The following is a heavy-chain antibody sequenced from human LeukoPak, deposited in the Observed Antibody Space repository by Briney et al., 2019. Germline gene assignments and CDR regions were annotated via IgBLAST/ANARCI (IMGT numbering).Heavy chain of an antibody. V-gene: IGHV1-69*13. CDR3: ARTFVTYYYGSGSYYYFDY. CDR2: IIPIFGTA. J-gene: IGHJ4*02. D-gene: IGHD3-10*01. Sequence: SVKVSCKASGGTFSSYAISWVRQAPGQGLEWMGGIIPIFGTANYAQKFQGRVTITADESTGTAYMELSSLRSEDTAVYYCARTFVTYYYGSGSYYYFDYWGQGTLVTVSS. CDR1: GGTFSSYA.